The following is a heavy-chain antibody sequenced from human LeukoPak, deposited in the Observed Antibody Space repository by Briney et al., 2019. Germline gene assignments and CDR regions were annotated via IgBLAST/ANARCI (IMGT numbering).Heavy chain of an antibody. V-gene: IGHV3-23*01. CDR1: GFSLSGYA. D-gene: IGHD3-10*01. J-gene: IGHJ6*02. CDR2: VSDSGVNT. CDR3: ARGDLRGTDYYGMDV. Sequence: PGGSLRLSCEASGFSLSGYAMSWVRQAPGKGLDWVSGVSDSGVNTYYADSVKGRFTISRDNAKNSLYLQMNSLRAEDTAVYYCARGDLRGTDYYGMDVWGQGTTVTVSS.